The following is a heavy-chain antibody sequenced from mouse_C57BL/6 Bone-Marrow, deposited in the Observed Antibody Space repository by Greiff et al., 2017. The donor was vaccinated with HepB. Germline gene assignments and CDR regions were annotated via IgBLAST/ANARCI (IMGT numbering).Heavy chain of an antibody. Sequence: EVMLVESGEGLVKPGGSLKLSCAASGFTFSSYAMSWVRQTPEKRLEWVAYISSGGDYIYYADTVKGRFTISRDNARNTLYLQMSSLKSEDTAMYYCTRAVYDGYYWYFDVWGTGTTVTVSS. CDR3: TRAVYDGYYWYFDV. CDR1: GFTFSSYA. CDR2: ISSGGDYI. D-gene: IGHD2-3*01. V-gene: IGHV5-9-1*02. J-gene: IGHJ1*03.